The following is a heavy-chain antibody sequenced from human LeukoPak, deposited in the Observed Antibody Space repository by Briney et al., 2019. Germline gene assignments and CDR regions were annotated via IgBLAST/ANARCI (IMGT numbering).Heavy chain of an antibody. V-gene: IGHV4-61*02. D-gene: IGHD5-18*01. Sequence: SQTLSLTCTVSGGSISSGSYYWSWIRQPAGKGLEWIVRIYTSGSTNYNPSLKSRVTISVDTSKNQFSLKLSSVTAADTAVYYCARDRGYSYGRYCFYYYYMDVWRKRTTVTVSS. CDR2: IYTSGST. CDR1: GGSISSGSYY. J-gene: IGHJ6*03. CDR3: ARDRGYSYGRYCFYYYYMDV.